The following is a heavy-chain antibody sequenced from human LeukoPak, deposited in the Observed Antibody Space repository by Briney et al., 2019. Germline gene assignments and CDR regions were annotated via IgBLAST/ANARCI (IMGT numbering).Heavy chain of an antibody. Sequence: PSQSLSLTWALDARSFSGYYWSWISQPPGKWLEWIGEINHSGSTNYNPSLKSGVTISVNTSKNQFTLKLSSVTAADTAVNCCARRSGNYPFEYWGQGTLVTISS. CDR1: ARSFSGYY. CDR3: ARRSGNYPFEY. J-gene: IGHJ4*02. D-gene: IGHD1-7*01. V-gene: IGHV4-34*01. CDR2: INHSGST.